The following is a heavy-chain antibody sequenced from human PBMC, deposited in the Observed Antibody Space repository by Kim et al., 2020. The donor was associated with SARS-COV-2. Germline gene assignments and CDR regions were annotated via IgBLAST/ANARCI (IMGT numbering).Heavy chain of an antibody. CDR1: GFTFSSYG. V-gene: IGHV3-33*01. CDR2: IWYDGSNK. CDR3: ARGGYYYGSGSYCYFDY. Sequence: GGSLRLSCAASGFTFSSYGMHWVRQAPGKGLEWVAVIWYDGSNKYYADSVKGRFTISRDNSKNTLYLQMNSLRAEDTAVYYCARGGYYYGSGSYCYFDYWGQGTLVTVSS. J-gene: IGHJ4*02. D-gene: IGHD3-10*01.